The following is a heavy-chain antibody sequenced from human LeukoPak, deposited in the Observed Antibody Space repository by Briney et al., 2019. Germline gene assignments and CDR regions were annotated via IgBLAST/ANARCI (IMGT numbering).Heavy chain of an antibody. J-gene: IGHJ4*02. D-gene: IGHD6-25*01. Sequence: GGSLRLSCAASGFTFSGDWMSWVRQAPGMGLEWVANINQGGSDKYYVDSVKGRFTISRDNANNLLYLQMNSLRGQDTAVYYCTRDRSRAVDDWGQGTLVTVSS. CDR3: TRDRSRAVDD. CDR2: INQGGSDK. V-gene: IGHV3-7*01. CDR1: GFTFSGDW.